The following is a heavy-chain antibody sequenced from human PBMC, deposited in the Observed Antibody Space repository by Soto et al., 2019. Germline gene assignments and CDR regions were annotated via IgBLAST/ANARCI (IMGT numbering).Heavy chain of an antibody. J-gene: IGHJ4*02. V-gene: IGHV1-18*01. CDR3: ARGTPYYDFWSGYSALDY. CDR1: GYTFTSYG. D-gene: IGHD3-3*01. Sequence: ASVKVSCKASGYTFTSYGISWVRRAPGQGLEWMGWISAYNGNTNYAQKLQGRVTMTTDTSTSTAYMELRSLRSDDTAVYYCARGTPYYDFWSGYSALDYWGQGTLVTVSS. CDR2: ISAYNGNT.